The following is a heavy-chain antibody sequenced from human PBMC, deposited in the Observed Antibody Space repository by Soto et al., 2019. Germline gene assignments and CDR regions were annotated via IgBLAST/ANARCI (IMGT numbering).Heavy chain of an antibody. V-gene: IGHV3-23*01. D-gene: IGHD3-3*02. CDR3: AKPISVDYYYYMDV. J-gene: IGHJ6*03. CDR2: ISGSGGST. Sequence: HPGGSLRLSCAASGFTFSSYAMSWVRQAPGKGLEWVSAISGSGGSTYYADSVKGRFTISRDNSKNTLYLQMNSLRAEDTAVYYCAKPISVDYYYYMDVWGKGTTVTVSS. CDR1: GFTFSSYA.